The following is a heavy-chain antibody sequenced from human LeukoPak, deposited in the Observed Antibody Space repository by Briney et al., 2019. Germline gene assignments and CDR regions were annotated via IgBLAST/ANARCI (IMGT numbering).Heavy chain of an antibody. V-gene: IGHV3-21*01. CDR1: GFTFSSYS. CDR2: ISSSSSYI. CDR3: ARILNSSALFDY. J-gene: IGHJ4*02. Sequence: GGSLRLSCAASGFTFSSYSMNWVRQAPGKGLEWVSSISSSSSYIYYADSVKGRFTISRDNAKNSLYLQMNSLRAEDTAVYYCARILNSSALFDYWGQGTLVTVSS. D-gene: IGHD6-25*01.